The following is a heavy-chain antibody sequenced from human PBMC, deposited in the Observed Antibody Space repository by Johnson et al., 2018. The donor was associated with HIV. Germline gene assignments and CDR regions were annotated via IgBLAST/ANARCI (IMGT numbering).Heavy chain of an antibody. D-gene: IGHD1-14*01. CDR3: ARPRRRGVDGFDI. CDR2: ISYDGSNK. J-gene: IGHJ3*02. Sequence: VQLVASGGGVVQPGRSLRLSCAASGFTFSSYAMHWVRQAPGKGLEWVAVISYDGSNKYYADSVKGRFTISRDNSKNPLYLQMNSLQAEDTAIYYCARPRRRGVDGFDIWGQGTMVTVSS. CDR1: GFTFSSYA. V-gene: IGHV3-30-3*01.